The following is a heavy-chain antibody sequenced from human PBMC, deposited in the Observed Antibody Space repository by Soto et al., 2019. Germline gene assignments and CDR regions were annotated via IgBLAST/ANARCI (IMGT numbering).Heavy chain of an antibody. CDR1: GGSINSGGYY. D-gene: IGHD3-10*01. V-gene: IGHV4-31*03. Sequence: QVQLQESGPGLVKPSQTLSLTCTVSGGSINSGGYYWSWIRQHPGKGLEYIGYISYSGSTYYNPSLQSRLIISVATSKNLFFLKLSSVTAADTAVYYCASYSGSGTYLDNWLDPWGQGTLVTVSS. CDR3: ASYSGSGTYLDNWLDP. CDR2: ISYSGST. J-gene: IGHJ5*02.